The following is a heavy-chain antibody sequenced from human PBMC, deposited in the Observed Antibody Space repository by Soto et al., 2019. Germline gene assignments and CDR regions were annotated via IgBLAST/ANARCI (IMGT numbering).Heavy chain of an antibody. CDR3: TTDKASLGMGAKRRNYYFDY. CDR2: IKSKTDGGTT. CDR1: GFTFSNAW. J-gene: IGHJ4*01. V-gene: IGHV3-15*01. Sequence: PRLSCAASGFTFSNAWMSWVRQAPGKGLEWVGRIKSKTDGGTTDYAAPVKGRFTISRDDSKNTLYLQLHSLKTEDTAVYYCTTDKASLGMGAKRRNYYFDYWGQGTLVTVSS. D-gene: IGHD6-13*01.